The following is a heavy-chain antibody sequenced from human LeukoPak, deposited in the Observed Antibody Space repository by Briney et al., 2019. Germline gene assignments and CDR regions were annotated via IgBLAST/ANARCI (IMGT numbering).Heavy chain of an antibody. V-gene: IGHV3-7*01. CDR3: ARDEGDIVGGSPPMGVFFHPRSYFQH. CDR2: IKQDGSEK. D-gene: IGHD2-15*01. Sequence: PGGSLRLSCAASGFTCSSYWMSWVRQAPGKGLEWVANIKQDGSEKYYVDSVKGRFTISRDNAKNSLYLQMNSLRAEDTDVYYCARDEGDIVGGSPPMGVFFHPRSYFQHWGQGTLVTVSS. CDR1: GFTCSSYW. J-gene: IGHJ1*01.